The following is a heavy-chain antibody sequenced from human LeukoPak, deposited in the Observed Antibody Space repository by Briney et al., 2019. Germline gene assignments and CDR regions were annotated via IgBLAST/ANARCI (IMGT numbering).Heavy chain of an antibody. V-gene: IGHV4-4*07. Sequence: SETLSLTCAVSGGSIGSYYLSWIRQPAGKGLEWIGRIYTSGSTNYNPSLKSRVTISVDKSKNQFSLRLSSVTAADTAVYYCARDRSVTTVAVPTMDVWGKGTTVTVSS. J-gene: IGHJ6*03. CDR1: GGSIGSYY. CDR2: IYTSGST. D-gene: IGHD4-11*01. CDR3: ARDRSVTTVAVPTMDV.